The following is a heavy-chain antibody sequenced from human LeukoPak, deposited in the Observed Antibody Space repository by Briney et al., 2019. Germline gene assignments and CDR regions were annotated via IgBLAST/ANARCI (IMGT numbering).Heavy chain of an antibody. CDR2: ISGSGGST. D-gene: IGHD3-22*01. V-gene: IGHV3-23*01. CDR3: AKDSRYYDSSGGFDY. Sequence: PGGSLRLSCAASGFTFSSYAMSWVRQAPGKGLEWVSAISGSGGSTYYADSVKGRFTISRDNSKNTLYLQMNSLRAEDMAVYYCAKDSRYYDSSGGFDYWGQGTLVTVSS. CDR1: GFTFSSYA. J-gene: IGHJ4*02.